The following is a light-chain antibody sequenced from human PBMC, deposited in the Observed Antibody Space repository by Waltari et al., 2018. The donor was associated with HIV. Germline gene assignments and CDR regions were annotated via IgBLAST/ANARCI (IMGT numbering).Light chain of an antibody. Sequence: QSALTQPASVSGSPGQSITISCTGTSSDVGAFDYVSWYQQHPDKAPKLMIYDGSTRPSGVSNSYTGSKSGSRASLTICGLQAEDEANYYCSSYTTSGTVLFGGGTKQTVL. V-gene: IGLV2-14*03. CDR2: DGS. J-gene: IGLJ2*01. CDR1: SSDVGAFDY. CDR3: SSYTTSGTVL.